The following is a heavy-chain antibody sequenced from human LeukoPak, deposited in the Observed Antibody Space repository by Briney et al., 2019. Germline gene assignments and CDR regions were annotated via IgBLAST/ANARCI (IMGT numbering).Heavy chain of an antibody. CDR3: ARSFGESYFDY. J-gene: IGHJ4*02. D-gene: IGHD3-10*01. V-gene: IGHV4-31*03. Sequence: SETLSLTCTVSGGSITSGGYFWSWIRQHPGKGLEWIGYISYSGNTYYNPSLKSRFTISVDTSKNQFSLKLSSVTAADTAVYYCARSFGESYFDYWGQGTLVTVSS. CDR1: GGSITSGGYF. CDR2: ISYSGNT.